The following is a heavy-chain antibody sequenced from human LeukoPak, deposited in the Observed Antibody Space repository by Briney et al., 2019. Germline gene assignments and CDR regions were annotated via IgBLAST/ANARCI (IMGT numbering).Heavy chain of an antibody. J-gene: IGHJ6*01. V-gene: IGHV3-23*01. CDR1: GFTFSGFA. CDR2: ISGSGDNT. CDR3: AKMKGHPLQKYYMDV. Sequence: PGGSPRLSCAASGFTFSGFAMSWVRRIPGKGLEWVSGISGSGDNTLYAASVKGRFTISRDNSKNTLYLEMNSLRAEDTAIYYCAKMKGHPLQKYYMDVWGQGTTVTVSS. D-gene: IGHD2/OR15-2a*01.